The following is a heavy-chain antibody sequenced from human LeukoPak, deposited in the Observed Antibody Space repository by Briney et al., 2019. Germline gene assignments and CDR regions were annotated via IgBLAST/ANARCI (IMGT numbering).Heavy chain of an antibody. Sequence: GGSLRLSGAASGFTFSHYGMHWVRQAPGKGLEWVAVISYDGSNKHYVDSVKGRFTISRDNSKNTLYLQMNSLRAEDTAVYYCAKCDSGDYGRYFDLWGRGTLVTVSS. J-gene: IGHJ2*01. D-gene: IGHD4-17*01. CDR3: AKCDSGDYGRYFDL. CDR2: ISYDGSNK. V-gene: IGHV3-30*18. CDR1: GFTFSHYG.